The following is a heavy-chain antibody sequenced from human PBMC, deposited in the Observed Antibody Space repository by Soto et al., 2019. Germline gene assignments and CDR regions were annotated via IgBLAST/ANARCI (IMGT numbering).Heavy chain of an antibody. D-gene: IGHD3-16*02. CDR1: GYSFTSYW. J-gene: IGHJ6*02. V-gene: IGHV5-10-1*01. CDR2: LDPSDSHA. CDR3: ARPYDYIWGSQRYAGGLDV. Sequence: PGESLKISCKGFGYSFTSYWINWVRQLPGKGLEWMGRLDPSDSHANYSPSFQGHVTISADKSMNTAYLQWNSLKASDTATYYCARPYDYIWGSQRYAGGLDVWGQGTTVTV.